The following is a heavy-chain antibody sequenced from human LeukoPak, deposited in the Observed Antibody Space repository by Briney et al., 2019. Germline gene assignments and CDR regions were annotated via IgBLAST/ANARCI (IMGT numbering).Heavy chain of an antibody. CDR3: ARVSYWFDP. CDR2: ITSSSNYI. CDR1: GFTFSSFS. J-gene: IGHJ5*02. V-gene: IGHV3-21*01. Sequence: PGGSLRLSCAASGFTFSSFSMNWVRQAPGKGLEWVSSITSSSNYISYADSVKGRFTISRDNAKNSLYLQMNSLRAEDTAVYCCARVSYWFDPWGQGTLVSVSS.